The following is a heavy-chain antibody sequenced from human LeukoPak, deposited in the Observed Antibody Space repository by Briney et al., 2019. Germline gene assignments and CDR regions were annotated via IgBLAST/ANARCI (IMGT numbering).Heavy chain of an antibody. CDR2: IYHSGST. CDR1: GGSISSGGYS. J-gene: IGHJ3*02. V-gene: IGHV4-30-2*01. D-gene: IGHD3-22*01. Sequence: SETLSLTCTVSGGSISSGGYSWSWIRQPPGKGLEWIGYIYHSGSTYYNPSLKSRVTISVDRSKNQFSLKLSSVTAADTAVYYCARTYYYDSSGYYADAFDIWGQGTMVTVSS. CDR3: ARTYYYDSSGYYADAFDI.